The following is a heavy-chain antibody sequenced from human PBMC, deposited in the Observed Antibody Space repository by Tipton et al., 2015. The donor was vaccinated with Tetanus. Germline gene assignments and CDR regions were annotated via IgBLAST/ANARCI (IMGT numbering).Heavy chain of an antibody. D-gene: IGHD5/OR15-5a*01. J-gene: IGHJ4*02. CDR1: GASMSSSSYY. CDR3: ARLREIVSRSGWALDY. V-gene: IGHV4-39*02. Sequence: LRLSCNVSGASMSSSSYYWDWIRQPPGKGLEWIGSIYYSGRTYYSPSLKSRVTMSVDTSKKHFSLRLGSAIAADTAIYYCARLREIVSRSGWALDYWGQGALVTVSS. CDR2: IYYSGRT.